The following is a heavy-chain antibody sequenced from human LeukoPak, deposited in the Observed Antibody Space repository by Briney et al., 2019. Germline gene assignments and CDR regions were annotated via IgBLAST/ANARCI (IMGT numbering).Heavy chain of an antibody. CDR1: GGSISSYY. Sequence: SETLSLTCTVSGGSISSYYWSWIRQPPGKGLEWIGYIYYSGSTNYNPSLKSRVTISVDTSKNQFSLKLSSVTAADTAAYYCASSSSYCGGDCYSAAEYFQHWGQGTLVTVSS. J-gene: IGHJ1*01. CDR3: ASSSSYCGGDCYSAAEYFQH. V-gene: IGHV4-59*01. D-gene: IGHD2-21*02. CDR2: IYYSGST.